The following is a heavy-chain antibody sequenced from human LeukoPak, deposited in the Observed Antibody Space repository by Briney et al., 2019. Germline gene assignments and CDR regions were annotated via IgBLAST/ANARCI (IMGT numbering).Heavy chain of an antibody. CDR1: GYSFTSYW. Sequence: GESLKISCKGSGYSFTSYWISWVRQMPGKGLEWMGIIYPGDSDTRYSPSFQGQVTISADKSISTAYLQWSSLKASDTAMYYCARLPGIAAAGTNFDYWGQGTLVTVSS. V-gene: IGHV5-51*01. D-gene: IGHD6-13*01. CDR2: IYPGDSDT. J-gene: IGHJ4*02. CDR3: ARLPGIAAAGTNFDY.